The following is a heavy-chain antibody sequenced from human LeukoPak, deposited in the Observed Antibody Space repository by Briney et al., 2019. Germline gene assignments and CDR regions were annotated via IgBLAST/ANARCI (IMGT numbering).Heavy chain of an antibody. CDR1: GFTFSTYS. Sequence: GGSLRLSCAASGFTFSTYSMNWVRQAPGKGLEWVSVISGSGRSTYYADSVKGRFTISRDNSKDTLYLQMNSLRAEDTALYYCAQDYSGYDLSAGYWGQGTLVTVSS. CDR2: ISGSGRST. V-gene: IGHV3-23*01. J-gene: IGHJ4*02. D-gene: IGHD5-12*01. CDR3: AQDYSGYDLSAGY.